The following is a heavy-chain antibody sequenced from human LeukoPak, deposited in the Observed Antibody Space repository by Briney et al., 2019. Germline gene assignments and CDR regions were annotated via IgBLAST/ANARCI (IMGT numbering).Heavy chain of an antibody. Sequence: GGSLRLSCTASGFTFGDHAMSWVRQAPGKGLEWVGFIRSKAYGGTTEYAASVKGRFTISRDDSKSIAYLQMNSLKNEDTAVYYCTRDVAGYSYVYGYWGQGTLVTVSS. V-gene: IGHV3-49*04. CDR1: GFTFGDHA. D-gene: IGHD5-18*01. CDR2: IRSKAYGGTT. CDR3: TRDVAGYSYVYGY. J-gene: IGHJ4*02.